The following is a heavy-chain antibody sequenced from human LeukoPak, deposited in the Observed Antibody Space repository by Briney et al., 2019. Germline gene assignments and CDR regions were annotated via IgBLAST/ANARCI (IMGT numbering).Heavy chain of an antibody. CDR1: GFTFSSYG. CDR3: AREETGSFDY. V-gene: IGHV3-33*01. D-gene: IGHD1-14*01. Sequence: GGSLRLSCAASGFTFSSYGIHWVRQAPGKGLEWVALIWYDGSNKYYADSVKGRFTISRDISKSTVYLQMNSLRAEDTAVYYCAREETGSFDYWGQGTLVTVSS. CDR2: IWYDGSNK. J-gene: IGHJ4*02.